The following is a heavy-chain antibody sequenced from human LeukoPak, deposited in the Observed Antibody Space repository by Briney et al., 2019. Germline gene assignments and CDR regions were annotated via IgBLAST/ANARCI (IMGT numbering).Heavy chain of an antibody. J-gene: IGHJ6*02. CDR1: GFTFSSYS. CDR2: NSSSSSYI. V-gene: IGHV3-21*01. Sequence: GGSLSLSCAASGFTFSSYSMNWVRQAPGNGLEWVSSNSSSSSYIYYADSVKGRFTISRDNAKNSLYLQMNSLRAEDTAVYYCARVVDTAMVTYYYYGMDVWGQGTTVTVSS. CDR3: ARVVDTAMVTYYYYGMDV. D-gene: IGHD5-18*01.